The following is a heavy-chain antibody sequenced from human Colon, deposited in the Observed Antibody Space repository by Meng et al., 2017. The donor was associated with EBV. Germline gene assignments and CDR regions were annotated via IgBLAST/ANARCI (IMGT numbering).Heavy chain of an antibody. V-gene: IGHV1-69*01. D-gene: IGHD2-21*02. CDR2: ITPLFGET. J-gene: IGHJ5*02. Sequence: QVHLLQAGAEVKQPGSSVKVSCKASGGSIKSYAINWMRQAPGQGLEWMGGITPLFGETNYARNFQGRISFTADDSANTAYMEMSSLRSEDTAVFFCAMSLVTGSWLDPWGQGTLVTVSS. CDR1: GGSIKSYA. CDR3: AMSLVTGSWLDP.